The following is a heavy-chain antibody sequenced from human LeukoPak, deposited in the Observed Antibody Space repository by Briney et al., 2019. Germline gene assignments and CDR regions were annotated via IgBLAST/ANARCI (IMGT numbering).Heavy chain of an antibody. V-gene: IGHV3-30*03. CDR1: GFTFNSYG. CDR3: TRSRYFGSGTHDY. CDR2: ISYDGSDK. J-gene: IGHJ4*02. D-gene: IGHD3-10*01. Sequence: PGRSLRLSCAASGFTFNSYGMHWVRQAPGMGLEWVAVISYDGSDKYYADSVNGRFTISRDNSENTLFLQMNSLRDEDTAVYFCTRSRYFGSGTHDYWGQGTLVTVSS.